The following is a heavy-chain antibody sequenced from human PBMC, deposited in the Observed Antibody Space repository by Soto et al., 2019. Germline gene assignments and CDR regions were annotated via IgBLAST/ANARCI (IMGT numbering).Heavy chain of an antibody. CDR2: IKPDESEK. D-gene: IGHD4-4*01. CDR3: VRGGSNYAS. V-gene: IGHV3-7*01. CDR1: GFTFSDSW. J-gene: IGHJ5*02. Sequence: EVQLVESGGGLVQPGGSLRLSCTASGFTFSDSWMTWVRQSPGKGLGWVARIKPDESEKKYADSVKGRFSISRDNAKNSRCLQMDSLRGVETAVYYCVRGGSNYASWGQGTLVAVSS.